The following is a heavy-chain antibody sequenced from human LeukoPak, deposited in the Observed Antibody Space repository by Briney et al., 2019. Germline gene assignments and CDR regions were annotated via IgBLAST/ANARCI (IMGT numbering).Heavy chain of an antibody. J-gene: IGHJ4*02. CDR3: ARRSSPNYYDSSGYADY. V-gene: IGHV5-51*01. D-gene: IGHD3-22*01. CDR1: GYSFTSYW. CDR2: IYPGDSDT. Sequence: GESLKISCKGSGYSFTSYWIGWVRQMPGKGLEWMGIIYPGDSDTRYRPSFQGQVTISADKSISTAYLQWSSLKASDTAMYYCARRSSPNYYDSSGYADYWGQGTLVTVSS.